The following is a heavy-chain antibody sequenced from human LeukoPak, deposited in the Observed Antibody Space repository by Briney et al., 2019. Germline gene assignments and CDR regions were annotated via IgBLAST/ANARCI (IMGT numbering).Heavy chain of an antibody. D-gene: IGHD1-26*01. J-gene: IGHJ4*02. CDR2: NSYSGNT. V-gene: IGHV4-59*01. CDR1: GGSISSYY. Sequence: SETLSLTCTVSGGSISSYYWSWIRQPPGKGLEWIGYNSYSGNTNYNPSLKSRVTISVDTSKNHFSLNLRSVTAADTAVYYCARVGSGSFDYWGQETLVTVSS. CDR3: ARVGSGSFDY.